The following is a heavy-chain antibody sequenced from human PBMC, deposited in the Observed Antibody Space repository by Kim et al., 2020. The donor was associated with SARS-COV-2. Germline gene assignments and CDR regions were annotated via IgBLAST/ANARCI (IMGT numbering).Heavy chain of an antibody. CDR2: INTNTGNP. J-gene: IGHJ6*02. CDR1: GYTFTSYA. V-gene: IGHV7-4-1*02. D-gene: IGHD6-19*01. Sequence: ASVKVSCKASGYTFTSYAMNWVRQAPGQGLEWMGWINTNTGNPTYAQGFTGRFVFSLDTSVSTAYLQISSLKAEDTAVYYCARAKDIYAVADPTEYYYYYYGMDVWGQGTTVTVSS. CDR3: ARAKDIYAVADPTEYYYYYYGMDV.